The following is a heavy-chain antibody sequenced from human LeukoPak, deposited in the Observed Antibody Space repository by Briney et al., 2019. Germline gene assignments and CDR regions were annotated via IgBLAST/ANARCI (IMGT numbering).Heavy chain of an antibody. J-gene: IGHJ5*02. D-gene: IGHD1-1*01. V-gene: IGHV4-59*11. Sequence: SGTLSLTCTVSGGSISSHYWSWVRQPPGEGLEWIGYIYYSGSTNYNPSLKSRVTISVDTSKNQFSLKLSSVTAADTAVYYCGRWNWKYNWFDPWGQGILVTVSS. CDR1: GGSISSHY. CDR2: IYYSGST. CDR3: GRWNWKYNWFDP.